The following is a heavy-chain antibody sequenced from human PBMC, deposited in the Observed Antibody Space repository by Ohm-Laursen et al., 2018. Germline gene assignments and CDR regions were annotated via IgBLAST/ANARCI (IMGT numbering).Heavy chain of an antibody. V-gene: IGHV1-46*01. CDR3: ARTLKSAGIDY. CDR2: FNPSDDST. Sequence: ASVKVSCKASGYTFTDHQMHWVRQAPGQGPEWMGKFNPSDDSTTYAQKFQGRVTMTRDTSTSTVYMELSSPRSEDTAMYYCARTLKSAGIDYWGQGTLVTVSS. J-gene: IGHJ4*02. D-gene: IGHD6-19*01. CDR1: GYTFTDHQ.